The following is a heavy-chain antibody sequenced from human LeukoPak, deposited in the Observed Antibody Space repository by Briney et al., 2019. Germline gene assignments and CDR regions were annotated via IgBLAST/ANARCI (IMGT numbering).Heavy chain of an antibody. D-gene: IGHD5-18*01. V-gene: IGHV3-21*01. CDR1: GFTFSSYS. CDR2: ISSSSYI. CDR3: ARDHVDTAMVRSY. Sequence: GGSLRLSCAASGFTFSSYSMNWVRQAPGKGLEWVSSISSSSYIYYADSVKGRFTISRDNAKNSLYLQMNSLRAEDTAVYYCARDHVDTAMVRSYWGQGTLVTVSS. J-gene: IGHJ4*02.